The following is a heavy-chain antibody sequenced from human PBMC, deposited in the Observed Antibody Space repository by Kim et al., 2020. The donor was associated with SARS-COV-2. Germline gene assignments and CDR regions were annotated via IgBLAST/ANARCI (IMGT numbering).Heavy chain of an antibody. CDR1: GGSFSGYY. Sequence: SETLSLTCAVYGGSFSGYYWSWIRQPPGKGLEWIGEINHSGSTNYNPSLKSRVTISVDTSKNQFSLKLSSVTAADTAVYYCARSLYYDFWSGYYTGRYYYYGMDVWGQGTTVTVSS. CDR3: ARSLYYDFWSGYYTGRYYYYGMDV. J-gene: IGHJ6*02. V-gene: IGHV4-34*01. CDR2: INHSGST. D-gene: IGHD3-3*01.